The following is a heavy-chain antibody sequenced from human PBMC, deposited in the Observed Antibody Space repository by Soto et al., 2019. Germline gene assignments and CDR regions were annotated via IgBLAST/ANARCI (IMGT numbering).Heavy chain of an antibody. CDR3: ARENGYSYGLYFDY. Sequence: GGSLRLSCAASGFIFDDYGMSWVRQAPGKGLECVSGINWNGGSTGYADSVKGRFTISRDNAKNSLYLQMNSLRAEDTALYYCARENGYSYGLYFDYWGQGTLVTVSS. CDR2: INWNGGST. D-gene: IGHD5-18*01. CDR1: GFIFDDYG. J-gene: IGHJ4*02. V-gene: IGHV3-20*04.